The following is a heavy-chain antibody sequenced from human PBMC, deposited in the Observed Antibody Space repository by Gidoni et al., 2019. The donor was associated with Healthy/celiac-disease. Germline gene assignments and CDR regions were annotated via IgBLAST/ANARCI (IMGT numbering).Heavy chain of an antibody. V-gene: IGHV3-30-3*01. Sequence: QVQLVESGGGVVQPGRSLSISCAASGFTFSSYAMHWVRQAPGKGLEWVAVISYDGSNKYYADSVKGRFTISRDNSKNTLYLQMNSLRAEDTAVYYCASADYGDPFDYWGQGTLVTVSS. D-gene: IGHD4-17*01. J-gene: IGHJ4*02. CDR1: GFTFSSYA. CDR2: ISYDGSNK. CDR3: ASADYGDPFDY.